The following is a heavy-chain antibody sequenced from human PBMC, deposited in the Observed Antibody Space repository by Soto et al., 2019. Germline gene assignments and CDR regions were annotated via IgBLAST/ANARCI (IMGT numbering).Heavy chain of an antibody. J-gene: IGHJ6*02. CDR1: GGSISSSSYS. Sequence: QLQLQESGPGRVKPSETLSLTCIVSGGSISSSSYSWAWIRQPPGKGLEWIGTMYYGVNTYYNPSLKRRANISVGTTKNQFSSQVRSGTAADPYEYSCARPLGLSSSSINNSYFTMEVWGQGTTV. D-gene: IGHD3-3*02. CDR2: MYYGVNT. V-gene: IGHV4-39*01. CDR3: ARPLGLSSSSINNSYFTMEV.